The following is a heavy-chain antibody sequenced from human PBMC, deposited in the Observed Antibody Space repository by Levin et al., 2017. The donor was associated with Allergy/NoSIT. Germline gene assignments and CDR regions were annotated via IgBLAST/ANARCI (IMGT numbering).Heavy chain of an antibody. CDR2: IYTGGST. V-gene: IGHV4-4*07. J-gene: IGHJ5*02. CDR3: ARDSSRSGGSCYSCYNWFDP. Sequence: SETLSLTCTVSGGSISSYYWSWIRQPAGKGLEWIGRIYTGGSTNYNPSLKSRVTMSVDTSKNQYSLKLSSVTAADTAVYYCARDSSRSGGSCYSCYNWFDPWGQGTLVTVSS. D-gene: IGHD2-15*01. CDR1: GGSISSYY.